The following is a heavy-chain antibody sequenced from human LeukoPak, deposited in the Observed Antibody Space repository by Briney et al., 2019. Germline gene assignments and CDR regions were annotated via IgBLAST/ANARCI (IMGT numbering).Heavy chain of an antibody. D-gene: IGHD5/OR15-5a*01. Sequence: ASETLSLTCAVSGGSISSSSYYWDWIRQPPGKGLEWIGSIYYSGSTYYNPSLKSRVTISVDTSKNQFSLKLSSVTAADTAVYYCARLVYGPMDVWGKGTTVTVSS. CDR1: GGSISSSSYY. CDR2: IYYSGST. V-gene: IGHV4-39*01. CDR3: ARLVYGPMDV. J-gene: IGHJ6*03.